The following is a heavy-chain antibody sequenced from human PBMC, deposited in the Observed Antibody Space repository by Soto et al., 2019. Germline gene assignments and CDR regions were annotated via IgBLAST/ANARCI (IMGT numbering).Heavy chain of an antibody. D-gene: IGHD3-10*01. J-gene: IGHJ4*02. CDR2: ISAYNGNT. CDR1: GYTFTSYG. CDR3: AKYYYGSASYSGFDY. Sequence: ASVKVSCKASGYTFTSYGISWVRQAPGQGLEWMGWISAYNGNTNYAQKLQGRVTMTTDTSTSTAYMELRSLRSDDTAVYYCAKYYYGSASYSGFDYWGQGTLVTVSS. V-gene: IGHV1-18*01.